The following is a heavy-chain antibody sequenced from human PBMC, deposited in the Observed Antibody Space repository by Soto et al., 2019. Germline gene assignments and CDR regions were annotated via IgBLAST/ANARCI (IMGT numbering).Heavy chain of an antibody. Sequence: GGSLRLSCTASGFTFGDYAMSWFRQAPGKGLEWVGFIRSKAYGGTTEYAASVKGRFTISRDDSKSIAYLQMNSLKTEDTAVYYCTRVLITMVRGVLNNAKGHAFDIWGQGTMVTVS. CDR1: GFTFGDYA. V-gene: IGHV3-49*03. CDR2: IRSKAYGGTT. CDR3: TRVLITMVRGVLNNAKGHAFDI. J-gene: IGHJ3*02. D-gene: IGHD3-10*01.